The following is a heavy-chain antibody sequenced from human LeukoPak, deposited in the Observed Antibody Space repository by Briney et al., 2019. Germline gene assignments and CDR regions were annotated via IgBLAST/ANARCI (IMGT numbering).Heavy chain of an antibody. J-gene: IGHJ4*02. V-gene: IGHV3-15*01. CDR2: IKSEAAGGTT. Sequence: GGSLRLSSAASGFTFSDAWMNWVRQAPGKGLEWVGRIKSEAAGGTTDYAAPVKGRFTVSRDDSKNTLYLQMNSLKTEDTAVYYCTTDGYFDSSGYYYPHDYWGQGTLVTVSS. D-gene: IGHD3-22*01. CDR1: GFTFSDAW. CDR3: TTDGYFDSSGYYYPHDY.